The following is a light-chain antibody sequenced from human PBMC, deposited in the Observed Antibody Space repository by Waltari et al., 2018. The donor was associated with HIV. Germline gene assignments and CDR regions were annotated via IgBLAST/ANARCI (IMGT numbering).Light chain of an antibody. J-gene: IGLJ1*01. CDR2: DVN. V-gene: IGLV2-23*02. CDR1: SRHVGGADY. CDR3: CSYGGSGTSV. Sequence: QPALTQPASVSGSPGQSITNPCPGTSRHVGGADYVSWYQDHPGKAPKLIIFDVNKRPAGVSNRFSGSKSGNTASLTISGLQAEDEADYYCCSYGGSGTSVFGSGTKVTVL.